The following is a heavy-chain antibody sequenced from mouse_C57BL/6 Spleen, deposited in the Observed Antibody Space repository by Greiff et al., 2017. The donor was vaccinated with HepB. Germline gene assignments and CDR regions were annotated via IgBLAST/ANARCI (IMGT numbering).Heavy chain of an antibody. CDR2: ISNGGGST. D-gene: IGHD1-1*01. J-gene: IGHJ3*01. Sequence: EVKVEESGGGLVQPGGSLKLSCAASGFTFSDYYMYWVRQTPEKRLEWVAYISNGGGSTYYPDTVKGRFTISRDNAKNTLYLQMSRLKSEDTAMYYCARHDYGSSYGFAYWGQGTLVTVSA. V-gene: IGHV5-12*01. CDR3: ARHDYGSSYGFAY. CDR1: GFTFSDYY.